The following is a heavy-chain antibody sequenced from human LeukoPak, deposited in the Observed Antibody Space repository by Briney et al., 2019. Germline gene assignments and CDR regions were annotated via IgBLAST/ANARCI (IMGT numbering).Heavy chain of an antibody. CDR1: GGSFSGYY. D-gene: IGHD2-15*01. Sequence: SETLSPTCAVYGGSFSGYYWSWIRQPPGKGLEWIGEINHSGSTNYNPSLKSRVTISVDTSKNQFSLKLSSVTAADTAVYYCARGATHIVVVVAEIYYYYYMDVWGKGTTVTVSS. CDR2: INHSGST. CDR3: ARGATHIVVVVAEIYYYYYMDV. J-gene: IGHJ6*03. V-gene: IGHV4-34*01.